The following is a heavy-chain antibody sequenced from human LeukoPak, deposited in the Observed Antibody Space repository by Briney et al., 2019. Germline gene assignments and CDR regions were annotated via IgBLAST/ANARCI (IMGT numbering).Heavy chain of an antibody. D-gene: IGHD6-13*01. CDR3: ARGLTGYSIS. V-gene: IGHV3-30*04. CDR2: ISYDGSNK. CDR1: GFTFSSYA. J-gene: IGHJ4*02. Sequence: PGRSLRLSCAASGFTFSSYAMHWVRQAPGKGLEWVAVISYDGSNKYYADSVKGRFTISRDSSKNTLYLQMNSLRAEDTAVYYCARGLTGYSISWGQGTLVTVSS.